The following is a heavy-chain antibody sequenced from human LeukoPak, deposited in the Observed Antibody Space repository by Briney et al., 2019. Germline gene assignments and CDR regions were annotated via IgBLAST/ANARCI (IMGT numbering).Heavy chain of an antibody. J-gene: IGHJ4*02. CDR1: GYTFTGYY. CDR3: ATEGKMIRGVYTDY. V-gene: IGHV1-24*01. CDR2: FDPEDGET. D-gene: IGHD3-10*01. Sequence: ASVKVSCKASGYTFTGYYMHWVRQAPGKRLEWMGRFDPEDGETIYAQKFQGRVTVTADTSTDTAYMELSSLRSEDTAVYFCATEGKMIRGVYTDYWGQGTLVTVSS.